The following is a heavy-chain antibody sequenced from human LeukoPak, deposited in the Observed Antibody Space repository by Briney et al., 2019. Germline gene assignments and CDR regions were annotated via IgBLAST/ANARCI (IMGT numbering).Heavy chain of an antibody. D-gene: IGHD3-16*01. CDR2: INHNGNVN. J-gene: IGHJ6*02. Sequence: GSLRLSCAASGFTFSSYWMNLARQAPGKGLEWVASINHNGNVNYYVDSVKGRFTISRDNAKNSLYLQMSNLGAEDTAVYFCARGGGLDVWGQGATVTVSS. V-gene: IGHV3-7*03. CDR3: ARGGGLDV. CDR1: GFTFSSYW.